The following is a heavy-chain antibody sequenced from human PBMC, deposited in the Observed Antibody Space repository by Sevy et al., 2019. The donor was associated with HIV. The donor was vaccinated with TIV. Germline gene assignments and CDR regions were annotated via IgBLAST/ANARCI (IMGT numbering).Heavy chain of an antibody. V-gene: IGHV4-34*01. CDR3: ARAPPVVVVPGAPSWFDP. CDR1: GGSFSGYY. CDR2: INHSGST. D-gene: IGHD2-2*01. J-gene: IGHJ5*02. Sequence: SETLSLTCAVYGGSFSGYYWNWIRQTPGKGLEWIGEINHSGSTNYNPSLKSRVTISVDTSKNQFSRRLNSVTAADTAVYYCARAPPVVVVPGAPSWFDPWGQGTLVTVSS.